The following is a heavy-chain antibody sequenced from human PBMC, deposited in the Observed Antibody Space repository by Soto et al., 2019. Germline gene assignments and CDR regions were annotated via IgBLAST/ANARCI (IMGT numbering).Heavy chain of an antibody. CDR1: GGSISSYY. V-gene: IGHV4-59*06. J-gene: IGHJ6*02. Sequence: PSETLSLTCTVSGGSISSYYWSWIRQPPGKGLEWIGYIYYSGSTYYNPSLKSRVTMSVDTSKNQFSLKLSSVTAADTAVYYCARVIAHYYYYGMDVWGQGTTVTVSS. CDR3: ARVIAHYYYYGMDV. D-gene: IGHD2-21*01. CDR2: IYYSGST.